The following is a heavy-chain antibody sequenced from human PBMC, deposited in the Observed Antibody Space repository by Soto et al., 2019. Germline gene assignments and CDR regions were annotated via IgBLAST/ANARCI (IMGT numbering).Heavy chain of an antibody. CDR2: TYYRSKWYN. CDR1: GDSVSSNSAA. J-gene: IGHJ6*02. D-gene: IGHD6-6*01. CDR3: ARESSSSSQGVYGMDF. V-gene: IGHV6-1*01. Sequence: SETLSLTCAISGDSVSSNSAAWNWIRQSPSRGLEWLGRTYYRSKWYNDYAVSEKSRITINPDTSKNQFSLQLNSVTPDDTAGYYCARESSSSSQGVYGMDFWGQGTTVTVSS.